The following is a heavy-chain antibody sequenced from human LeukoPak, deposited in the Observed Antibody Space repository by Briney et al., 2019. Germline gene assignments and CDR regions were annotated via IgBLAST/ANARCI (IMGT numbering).Heavy chain of an antibody. J-gene: IGHJ5*02. CDR3: ARYRGAFGGVIAPRRSGWFDP. CDR1: GGSISSYY. V-gene: IGHV4-59*12. Sequence: SETLSLTCTVSGGSISSYYWSWIRQPPGKGLEWIGYIYYSGSTNYNPSLKSRVTISVGTSKNQFSLKLSSVTAADTAVYYCARYRGAFGGVIAPRRSGWFDPWGQGTLVTVSS. CDR2: IYYSGST. D-gene: IGHD3-16*02.